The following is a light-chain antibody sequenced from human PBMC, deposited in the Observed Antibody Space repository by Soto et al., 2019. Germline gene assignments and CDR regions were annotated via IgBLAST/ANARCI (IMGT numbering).Light chain of an antibody. CDR2: GAS. CDR3: QQYNKWPPVT. Sequence: EIVMTQSPATLSVSPGERVTLSCRASQSVSSNLVWYQQKPGQAPRLLIHGASTRATGIPARFSGSGSGTEFTLTISSLQSEDFAVYYCQQYNKWPPVTFGGGTKVEIK. V-gene: IGKV3-15*01. J-gene: IGKJ4*01. CDR1: QSVSSN.